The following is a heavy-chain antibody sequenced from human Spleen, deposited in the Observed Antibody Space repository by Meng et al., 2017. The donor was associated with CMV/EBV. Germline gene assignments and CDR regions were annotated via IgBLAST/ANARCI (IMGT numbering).Heavy chain of an antibody. Sequence: GESLKISCAASGFTFSDYSMNWVRQAPGKGLEWVSHISRSSTIYYADSVKGRFTISRDNAKNSLYLEMNSLRAEDTAVYHCARGMTYYYDSSSYYYGGIFDYWGQGALVTVSS. V-gene: IGHV3-69-1*01. CDR2: ISRSSTI. CDR3: ARGMTYYYDSSSYYYGGIFDY. D-gene: IGHD3-22*01. CDR1: GFTFSDYS. J-gene: IGHJ4*02.